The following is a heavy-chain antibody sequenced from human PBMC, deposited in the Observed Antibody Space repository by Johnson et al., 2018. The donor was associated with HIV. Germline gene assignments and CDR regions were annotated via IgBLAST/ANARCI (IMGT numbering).Heavy chain of an antibody. J-gene: IGHJ3*02. CDR1: GFTFSSYA. CDR3: ARDQGGNHNAFDI. V-gene: IGHV3-30-3*01. Sequence: VQLVESGGGLVQPGRSLRLSCAASGFTFSSYAMHLVRQAPGKGLELVAVISYDGSNKYYADSVKGRFTISRDNSKNTLYLQMNSLRAEDTAVYYCARDQGGNHNAFDIWGQGTMVTVSS. D-gene: IGHD1-14*01. CDR2: ISYDGSNK.